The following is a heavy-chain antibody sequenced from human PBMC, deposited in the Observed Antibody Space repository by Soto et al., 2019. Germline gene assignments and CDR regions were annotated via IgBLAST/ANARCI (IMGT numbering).Heavy chain of an antibody. CDR3: ARFRLAKHYYDINGFYTFYGMDV. CDR2: INPNTGGT. CDR1: GYTFSGYA. Sequence: QVQLVQSGSEGKKPGASLKVSCKASGYTFSGYAVHWVRRAPGQGLEWLGRINPNTGGTNYAQKFQERVTVTRDPSISTAYLERSSLKSDDTAVYFWARFRLAKHYYDINGFYTFYGMDVWGQGTTVTVSS. J-gene: IGHJ6*02. D-gene: IGHD3-22*01. V-gene: IGHV1-2*06.